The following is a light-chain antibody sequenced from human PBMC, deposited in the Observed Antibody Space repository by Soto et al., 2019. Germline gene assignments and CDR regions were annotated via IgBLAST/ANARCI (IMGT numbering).Light chain of an antibody. V-gene: IGKV3-20*01. Sequence: IVLTQSLDTLSLSPGQRATLSCRASQSVSRRYLAWYQQKPGQAPILLIYDVSARASDIPDRFSGSGSGTDFTLTINRLVPEDVAVYYCQYQGSFGEGTKVQIE. CDR2: DVS. J-gene: IGKJ4*01. CDR1: QSVSRRY. CDR3: QYQGS.